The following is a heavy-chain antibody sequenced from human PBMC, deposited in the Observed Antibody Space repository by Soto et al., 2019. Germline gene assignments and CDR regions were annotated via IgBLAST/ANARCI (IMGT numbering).Heavy chain of an antibody. CDR2: ISFGGTA. CDR3: RTLNTAEYNTKHDCFDT. J-gene: IGHJ5*02. Sequence: SETLSLTCIVSGGSVNSGTSYWAWLRQPPGKELEWIGLISFGGTAFYSVSLNSRGTMSVDTSKNQFSLRLTSVTAADTAVYSCRTLNTAEYNTKHDCFDTWGQGILVTVSS. D-gene: IGHD1-1*01. CDR1: GGSVNSGTSY. V-gene: IGHV4-39*01.